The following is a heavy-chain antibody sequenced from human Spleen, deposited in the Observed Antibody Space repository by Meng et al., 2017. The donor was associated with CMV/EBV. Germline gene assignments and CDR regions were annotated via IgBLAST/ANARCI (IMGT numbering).Heavy chain of an antibody. CDR3: ARHFSSAGGY. Sequence: GESLKISCVASGFIFSDSYMNWIRQAPGKGLEWISYISSSGRTIYYADSVKGRFTISRDNAKNSLYLQMNSLRAEDTAVYYCARHFSSAGGYWGQGTLVTVSS. CDR1: GFIFSDSY. CDR2: ISSSGRTI. V-gene: IGHV3-11*04. D-gene: IGHD6-19*01. J-gene: IGHJ4*02.